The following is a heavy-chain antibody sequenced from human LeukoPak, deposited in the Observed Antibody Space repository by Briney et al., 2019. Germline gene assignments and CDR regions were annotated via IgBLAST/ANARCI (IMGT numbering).Heavy chain of an antibody. Sequence: GGSLRLSCAASGFTFSTYWMSWVRQAPGKGLEWVANIKQDGSEKYYLDSVKGRFTISRDNAKDSLYLQMNSLRAEDTAVYFCTREAAAGIDYWGQGTLVTVSS. J-gene: IGHJ4*02. CDR2: IKQDGSEK. D-gene: IGHD6-13*01. CDR3: TREAAAGIDY. CDR1: GFTFSTYW. V-gene: IGHV3-7*01.